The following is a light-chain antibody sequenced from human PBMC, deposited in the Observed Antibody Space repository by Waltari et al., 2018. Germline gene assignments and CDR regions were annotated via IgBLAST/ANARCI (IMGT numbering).Light chain of an antibody. J-gene: IGLJ3*02. Sequence: RAPKVVIYDVARRPSGVPDRFTGSRSGNTASLTISGLQADDEADYYCCSYAGSYTWVFGGGTRLTVL. CDR2: DVA. CDR3: CSYAGSYTWV. V-gene: IGLV2-11*01.